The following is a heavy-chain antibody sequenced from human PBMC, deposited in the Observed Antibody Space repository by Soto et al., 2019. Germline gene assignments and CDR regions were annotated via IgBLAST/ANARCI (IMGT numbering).Heavy chain of an antibody. D-gene: IGHD3-16*01. CDR3: ARGPYTTYWYFDL. J-gene: IGHJ2*01. CDR2: VHYTGTS. V-gene: IGHV4-59*01. Sequence: QVQLQESGPELVKPSETLSLTCGVSGDSIGSDYWSWIRQPPGKGLEWIAYVHYTGTSNSNPSLKGRVTTSEDTSNNQLSLRLYSVTAADTAIYYCARGPYTTYWYFDLWGRGTLVTVSS. CDR1: GDSIGSDY.